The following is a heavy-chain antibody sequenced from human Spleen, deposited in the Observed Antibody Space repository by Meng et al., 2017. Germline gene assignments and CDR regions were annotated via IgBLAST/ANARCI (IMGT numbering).Heavy chain of an antibody. CDR2: SNPNSGGT. J-gene: IGHJ1*01. CDR3: ARDRVGDGYTKIDY. D-gene: IGHD5-24*01. CDR1: GYTFTHYY. Sequence: QAPLEQPGAIDKKRWPRVQLSSRSSGYTFTHYYIPWVRQAPGKGLEWMAQSNPNSGGTKYAQKFQGRVTVTSDTSISTAYMELRRLRSDDAAVDFCARDRVGDGYTKIDYWGQGALVTVSS. V-gene: IGHV1-2*06.